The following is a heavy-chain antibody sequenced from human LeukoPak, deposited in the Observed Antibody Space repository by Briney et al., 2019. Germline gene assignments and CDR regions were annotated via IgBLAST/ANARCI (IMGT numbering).Heavy chain of an antibody. CDR2: IIPIFGTA. V-gene: IGHV1-69*05. CDR3: ARERYCSSTSCYYYW. Sequence: SVKVSCKASGGTFSNYAINWVRQAPGQGLEWMGGIIPIFGTANYAQNFQGRVTITTDESTSTAYMELSSLRSEDTAVYYCARERYCSSTSCYYYWWGQGTLVTVSS. D-gene: IGHD2-2*01. J-gene: IGHJ4*02. CDR1: GGTFSNYA.